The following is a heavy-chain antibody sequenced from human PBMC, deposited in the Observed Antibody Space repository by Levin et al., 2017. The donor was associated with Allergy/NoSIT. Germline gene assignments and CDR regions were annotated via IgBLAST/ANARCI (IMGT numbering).Heavy chain of an antibody. J-gene: IGHJ4*02. D-gene: IGHD3-3*01. CDR1: GFTFSSYA. CDR3: AKDRRAKITIFGVVIIV. V-gene: IGHV3-23*01. Sequence: GGSLRLSCAASGFTFSSYAMSWVRQAPGKGLEWVSAISGSGGSTYYADSVKGRFTISRDNSKNTLYLQMNSLRAEDTAVYYCAKDRRAKITIFGVVIIVWGQGTLVTVSS. CDR2: ISGSGGST.